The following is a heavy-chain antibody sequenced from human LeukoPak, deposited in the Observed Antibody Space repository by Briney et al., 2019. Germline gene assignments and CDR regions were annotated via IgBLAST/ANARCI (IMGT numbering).Heavy chain of an antibody. Sequence: GGSLRLSCAASGFAFSNYDMSGVRQAPGKGLEWVSGISGSGESTYYADSVRGRFTISRDNSKNTLYLQMNSLRAEDTAVYYCANRGSYFGGFDYWGQGTLLTVPS. CDR2: ISGSGEST. CDR1: GFAFSNYD. CDR3: ANRGSYFGGFDY. V-gene: IGHV3-23*01. D-gene: IGHD3-10*01. J-gene: IGHJ4*02.